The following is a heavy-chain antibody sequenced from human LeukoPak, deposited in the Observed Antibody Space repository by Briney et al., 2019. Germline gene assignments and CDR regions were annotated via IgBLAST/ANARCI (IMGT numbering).Heavy chain of an antibody. Sequence: SETLSLTCTVSGSSISNSYWSWIRQPPGQGLEWIGYIYYSGSTNYNPSLKSRVTISVDTSKNQFSLKLSSVTAADTAVYYCARLRDLYNIFDYWGQGTLVTVSS. CDR2: IYYSGST. V-gene: IGHV4-59*12. CDR3: ARLRDLYNIFDY. CDR1: GSSISNSY. J-gene: IGHJ4*02. D-gene: IGHD1-1*01.